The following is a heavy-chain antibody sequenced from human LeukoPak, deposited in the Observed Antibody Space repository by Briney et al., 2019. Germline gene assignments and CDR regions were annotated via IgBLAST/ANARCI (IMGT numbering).Heavy chain of an antibody. CDR2: IYSGGST. J-gene: IGHJ4*02. CDR1: GLIVSSNY. V-gene: IGHV3-66*01. Sequence: GGSLRLSCAASGLIVSSNYMSWVRQAPGTGLEWVSAIYSGGSTYSADSVKGRFTIPRDNSKNTLFLQMNSLRAEDTAVYYCASRNILTGYYDYWGQGTLVTVSS. CDR3: ASRNILTGYYDY. D-gene: IGHD3-9*01.